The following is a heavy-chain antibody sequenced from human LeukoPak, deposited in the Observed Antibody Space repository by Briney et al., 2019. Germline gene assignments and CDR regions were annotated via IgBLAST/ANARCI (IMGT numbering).Heavy chain of an antibody. CDR3: ARHSAGTTKDY. Sequence: PETLSLTCTVSGGSITSYYWSWIRQPPGKGLEWIGFISYTGSTNYSPSLKSRVTISVDTSKNQFSLNLISVTAADTAVYYCARHSAGTTKDYWGQGTLVTVSS. CDR1: GGSITSYY. J-gene: IGHJ4*02. V-gene: IGHV4-59*08. D-gene: IGHD1-1*01. CDR2: ISYTGST.